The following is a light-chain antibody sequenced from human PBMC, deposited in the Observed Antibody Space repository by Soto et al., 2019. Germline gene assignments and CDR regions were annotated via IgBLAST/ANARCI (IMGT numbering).Light chain of an antibody. CDR3: QQYGSSPWT. CDR2: GAS. CDR1: QSVSSSY. J-gene: IGKJ1*01. Sequence: EIVLTQSPGTLSLSPGERATLSCRASQSVSSSYLAWYQQKPGPAPRLLIYGASSRATGIPDRFSGSGSGTDFTLTISRLVPEDFAVYYCQQYGSSPWTFGQGTKVEIK. V-gene: IGKV3-20*01.